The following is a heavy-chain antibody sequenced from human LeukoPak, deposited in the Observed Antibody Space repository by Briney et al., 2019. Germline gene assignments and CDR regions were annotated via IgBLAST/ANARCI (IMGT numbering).Heavy chain of an antibody. V-gene: IGHV1-69*13. J-gene: IGHJ4*02. CDR1: GGTFSSYA. Sequence: SVKVSRKASGGTFSSYAISWVRQAPGQGLEWMGGIIPIFGTANYAQKFQGRVTITADESTSTAYMELSSLRSEDTAVYYCARGRSGYYHLYYFDYWGQGTLVTVSS. CDR2: IIPIFGTA. CDR3: ARGRSGYYHLYYFDY. D-gene: IGHD3-3*01.